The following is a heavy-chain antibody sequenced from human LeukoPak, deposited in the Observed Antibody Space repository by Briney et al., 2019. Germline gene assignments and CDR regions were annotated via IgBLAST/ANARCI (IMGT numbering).Heavy chain of an antibody. CDR3: ARRNSSGRGLDY. CDR1: GGSISSSGYY. Sequence: SETLSLTCTVSGGSISSSGYYWGWIRQPPGKGLEWIGGIYYSGNTYYNPSLKGRVTMSVDTSKNQFSLKLTSVTAADTAIYYCARRNSSGRGLDYWGQGTLVTVSS. CDR2: IYYSGNT. J-gene: IGHJ4*02. D-gene: IGHD6-25*01. V-gene: IGHV4-39*01.